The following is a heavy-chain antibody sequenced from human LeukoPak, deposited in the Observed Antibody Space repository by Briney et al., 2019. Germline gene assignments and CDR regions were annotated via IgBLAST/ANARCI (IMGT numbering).Heavy chain of an antibody. D-gene: IGHD4-17*01. Sequence: GGSLRLSCAASGFTFSSYEMNWVRQAPGKGLEWVSYISSSGSTIYYADSVKGRFTISRDNAKNSLYLQMNSLRAEDTAVYYCARLVTTGSGDFDYWGQGTLVTVSS. J-gene: IGHJ4*02. CDR2: ISSSGSTI. CDR3: ARLVTTGSGDFDY. CDR1: GFTFSSYE. V-gene: IGHV3-48*03.